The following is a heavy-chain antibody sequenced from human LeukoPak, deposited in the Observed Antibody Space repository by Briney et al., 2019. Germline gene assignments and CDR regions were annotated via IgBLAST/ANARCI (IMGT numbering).Heavy chain of an antibody. D-gene: IGHD3-22*01. J-gene: IGHJ3*02. Sequence: SETLSLTCTVSGGSISSYYWSWIRQPPGKGLEWIGYIYYSGSTNYNPSLKSRVTISVDTSKNQFSLKLSSVTAADTAVYHCARQVVIPYDAFDIWGQGTMVTVSS. CDR2: IYYSGST. CDR3: ARQVVIPYDAFDI. CDR1: GGSISSYY. V-gene: IGHV4-59*08.